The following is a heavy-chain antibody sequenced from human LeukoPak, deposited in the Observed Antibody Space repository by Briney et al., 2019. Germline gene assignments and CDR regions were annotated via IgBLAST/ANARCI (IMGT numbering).Heavy chain of an antibody. Sequence: VASVKVSFKASGYTFSNHGISWLRQAPGQGLEWMGWISAYNGDTHYAQKFQGRVTMTTDTSTSTAYMELRSLRSDDTAVYYCARDPTNTSGRYVYFDYWGQGTLVTVSS. CDR1: GYTFSNHG. CDR3: ARDPTNTSGRYVYFDY. CDR2: ISAYNGDT. D-gene: IGHD6-19*01. J-gene: IGHJ4*02. V-gene: IGHV1-18*01.